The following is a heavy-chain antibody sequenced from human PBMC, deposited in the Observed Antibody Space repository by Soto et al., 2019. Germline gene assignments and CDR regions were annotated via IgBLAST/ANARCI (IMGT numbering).Heavy chain of an antibody. J-gene: IGHJ4*02. CDR1: GFTFSSYA. D-gene: IGHD6-13*01. V-gene: IGHV3-23*01. CDR2: ISGSGGST. Sequence: PGGSLRLSCAASGFTFSSYAMSWVRQAPGKGLEWVSAISGSGGSTYYADSVKGRFTISRDNSKNTLYLQMNSLRAEDTAVYYCAKKIFRGSSWYYFDYWGQGTLVTVSS. CDR3: AKKIFRGSSWYYFDY.